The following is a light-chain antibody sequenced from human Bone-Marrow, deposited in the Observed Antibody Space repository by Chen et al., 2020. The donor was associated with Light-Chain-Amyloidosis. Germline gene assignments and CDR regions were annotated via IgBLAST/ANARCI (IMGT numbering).Light chain of an antibody. Sequence: QSMLTQPPSASGTPGQRVTISCSGSNLGSNHVYWYRQLPGMAPKIVIYRSDQRPSGVPDRFAGATSGTSASRAISGLRSGDEADYYCVAWDDILSAVIFGGGTKLTVL. CDR3: VAWDDILSAVI. CDR2: RSD. CDR1: NLGSNH. J-gene: IGLJ2*01. V-gene: IGLV1-47*01.